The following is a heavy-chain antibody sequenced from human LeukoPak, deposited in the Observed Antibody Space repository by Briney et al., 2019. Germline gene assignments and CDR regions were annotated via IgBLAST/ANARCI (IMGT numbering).Heavy chain of an antibody. J-gene: IGHJ4*02. D-gene: IGHD6-19*01. CDR2: MNPNSGNT. CDR1: GYTFTNYD. V-gene: IGHV1-8*03. CDR3: ARMGSGWGDLDY. Sequence: ASVKVSCKASGYTFTNYDINWVRQATGQGLEWMGWMNPNSGNTGYAQKFQGRVTITRNTSISTAFMELSSLRSEDTPVYYCARMGSGWGDLDYWGQGTLVTVSS.